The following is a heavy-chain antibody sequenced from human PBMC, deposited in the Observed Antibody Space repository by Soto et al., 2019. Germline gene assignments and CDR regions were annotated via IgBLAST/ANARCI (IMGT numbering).Heavy chain of an antibody. Sequence: ASVKVSCKTSGYDFTAYDINWVRQASGQGLEWMGWMNPINGATGSARRVQGRVSMTRNTATGTAYLELTSLRSEDTGVYYCGRGPSSRGPAGGTPYYYAMDVWGQGTTVTVSS. CDR3: GRGPSSRGPAGGTPYYYAMDV. CDR2: MNPINGAT. D-gene: IGHD6-13*01. CDR1: GYDFTAYD. V-gene: IGHV1-8*02. J-gene: IGHJ6*02.